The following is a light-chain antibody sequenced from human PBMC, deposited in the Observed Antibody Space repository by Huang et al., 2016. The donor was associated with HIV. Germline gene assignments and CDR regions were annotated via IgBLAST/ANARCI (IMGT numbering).Light chain of an antibody. CDR1: QSVYSSSTSKAY. CDR2: GAS. J-gene: IGKJ1*01. CDR3: QQYYSSPQT. V-gene: IGKV4-1*01. Sequence: DIIMTQSPDSLAVSLGGRATLNCRSSQSVYSSSTSKAYMAWFQQKPGQPPILLLFGASTREAGVPDRFSGSGSGTHFTLTIANLEAEDAAIYYCQQYYSSPQTFGQGTRVEVK.